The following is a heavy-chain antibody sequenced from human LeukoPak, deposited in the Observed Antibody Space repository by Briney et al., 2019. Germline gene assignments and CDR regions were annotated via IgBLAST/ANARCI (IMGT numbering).Heavy chain of an antibody. Sequence: PGGSLRLSCAASGFTFSSYSMNWVRQAPGKGLEWVSSISSSSSYIYYADSVKGRFTISRDNAKNSLYLQMNSLRAEDTAVYYCARVEMATIGYFDYWGQGTLVTVSS. CDR3: ARVEMATIGYFDY. J-gene: IGHJ4*02. D-gene: IGHD5-24*01. CDR2: ISSSSSYI. V-gene: IGHV3-21*01. CDR1: GFTFSSYS.